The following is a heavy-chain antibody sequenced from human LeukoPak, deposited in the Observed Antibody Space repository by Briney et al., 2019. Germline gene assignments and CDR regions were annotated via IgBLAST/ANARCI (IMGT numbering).Heavy chain of an antibody. CDR1: GYSFISYW. J-gene: IGHJ4*02. D-gene: IGHD5-18*01. Sequence: GGPLQIPVKSSGYSFISYWIGWVRPMPGKGLEWMRIIDHGDSDTRYSPSFQGQVTISADKSNSTAYLQWSSLKASDTAMYYCARLLRGYSYGSLYYWGQGTLVTVSS. CDR3: ARLLRGYSYGSLYY. CDR2: IDHGDSDT. V-gene: IGHV5-51*01.